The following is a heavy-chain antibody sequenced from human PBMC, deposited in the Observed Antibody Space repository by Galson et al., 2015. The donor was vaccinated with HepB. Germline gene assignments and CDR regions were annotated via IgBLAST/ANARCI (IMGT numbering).Heavy chain of an antibody. Sequence: SLRLSCAASTFIFSTYSMNWVRQAPGKGLECVSYISSSSSTIYYADSVKGRFSISRDNSKNTLYLQMNSLRAEDTAVYYCAKASVRYSYGYADYWGQGTLVTVSS. CDR1: TFIFSTYS. J-gene: IGHJ4*02. V-gene: IGHV3-48*01. CDR2: ISSSSSTI. CDR3: AKASVRYSYGYADY. D-gene: IGHD5-18*01.